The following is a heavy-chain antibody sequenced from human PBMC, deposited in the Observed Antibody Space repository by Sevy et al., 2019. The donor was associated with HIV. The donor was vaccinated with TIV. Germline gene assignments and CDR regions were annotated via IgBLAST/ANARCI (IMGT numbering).Heavy chain of an antibody. Sequence: GGSLRLSCAVSGFTFNNAWMNWVRQAPGTGLRWVGLIKSKIDGETTDYAAPVKGRFTISRDDSKNTLFLQMNSLKIEDTGVYYCATAPGYYDSAPFDYWGPGTLVTVSS. CDR2: IKSKIDGETT. J-gene: IGHJ4*02. CDR3: ATAPGYYDSAPFDY. V-gene: IGHV3-15*01. CDR1: GFTFNNAW. D-gene: IGHD3-22*01.